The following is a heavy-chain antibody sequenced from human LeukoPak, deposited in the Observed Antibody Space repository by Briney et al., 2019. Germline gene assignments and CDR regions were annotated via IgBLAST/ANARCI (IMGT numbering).Heavy chain of an antibody. V-gene: IGHV1-3*01. J-gene: IGHJ4*02. CDR1: GYTFTSYA. CDR2: ISAGNGNT. CDR3: ARDSGSGSNDY. D-gene: IGHD1-26*01. Sequence: ASVKVSRKASGYTFTSYAIHWVRQAPGQRLEWMRWISAGNGNTKYSQNFQGRVTFISNTSATTAFMELSSLRSEDAAVYYCARDSGSGSNDYWGQGTLVTVSS.